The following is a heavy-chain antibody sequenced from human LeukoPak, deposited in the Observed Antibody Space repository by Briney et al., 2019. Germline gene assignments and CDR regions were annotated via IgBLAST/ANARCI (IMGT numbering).Heavy chain of an antibody. Sequence: SETLSLTCAVSGYSISNGYCWGWIRQPPGKGPEWIGSIYHSGATYYNPSLKSRVTISVDTSKNQFSLKLSSVTAADTAVYYCARFPHYYDSSNSYVRFYFDYWAQGSLVTVSS. D-gene: IGHD3-22*01. CDR1: GYSISNGYC. J-gene: IGHJ4*02. CDR2: IYHSGAT. CDR3: ARFPHYYDSSNSYVRFYFDY. V-gene: IGHV4-38-2*01.